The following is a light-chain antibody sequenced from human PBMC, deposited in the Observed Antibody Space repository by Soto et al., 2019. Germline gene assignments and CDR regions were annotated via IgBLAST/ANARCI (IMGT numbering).Light chain of an antibody. CDR3: LQHGSFPRT. CDR1: QRVSSSD. Sequence: RNTISCRASQRVSSSDLAWYQQRPGQAPRLLIFGASSRATGIPARFSGSGSGTDFTLTISRLEPEDCAAYYCLQHGSFPRTFGQGTKVDIK. V-gene: IGKV3-20*01. J-gene: IGKJ1*01. CDR2: GAS.